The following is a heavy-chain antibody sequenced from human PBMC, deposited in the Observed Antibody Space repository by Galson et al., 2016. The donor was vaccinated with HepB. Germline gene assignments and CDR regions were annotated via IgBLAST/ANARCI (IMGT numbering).Heavy chain of an antibody. CDR3: AIKWGASFDY. CDR1: GFTFSSYA. V-gene: IGHV3-23*01. Sequence: SLRLSCAASGFTFSSYAMSWVRQAPGKGLEWVSTICGSGNTTYYADSVKGRFTLSRDNSKNTLFLQMNSLRAEDTALYYCAIKWGASFDYWGQGTMVTVSS. CDR2: ICGSGNTT. D-gene: IGHD1-26*01. J-gene: IGHJ4*02.